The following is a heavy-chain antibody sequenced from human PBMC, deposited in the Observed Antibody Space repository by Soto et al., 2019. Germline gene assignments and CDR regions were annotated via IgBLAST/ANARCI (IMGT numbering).Heavy chain of an antibody. CDR2: INPSGGST. Sequence: QVQLVQSGAEVKKPGASVKVSCKASGYTFTSYYMHWVRQAPGQGLEWMGIINPSGGSTSYAQKFQGRVTMTRDTSTSTVYMELSSLRSEDTAVYYCASIQAGTDYYYYGMDVWGQGTTVTVSS. D-gene: IGHD6-13*01. CDR1: GYTFTSYY. V-gene: IGHV1-46*01. J-gene: IGHJ6*02. CDR3: ASIQAGTDYYYYGMDV.